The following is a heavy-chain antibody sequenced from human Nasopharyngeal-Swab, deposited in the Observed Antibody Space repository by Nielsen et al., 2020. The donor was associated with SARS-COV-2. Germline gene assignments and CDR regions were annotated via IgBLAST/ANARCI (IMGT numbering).Heavy chain of an antibody. V-gene: IGHV3-9*01. CDR2: ITWNSGNI. D-gene: IGHD6-13*01. J-gene: IGHJ4*02. CDR3: AKSLYTSTWSYYFDI. CDR1: GFPFDDYA. Sequence: SLKISCVASGFPFDDYAMSWVRLIPGKGLQWVAGITWNSGNIGYADSVKGRFTVSRDNAGNSLFLQLVSLRPEDTAVYYCAKSLYTSTWSYYFDIWGQGTMVTVS.